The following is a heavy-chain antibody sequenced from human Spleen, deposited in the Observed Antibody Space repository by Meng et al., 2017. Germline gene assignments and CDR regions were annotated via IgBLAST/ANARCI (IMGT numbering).Heavy chain of an antibody. CDR3: ARVVRGVIADYYYYGMDV. D-gene: IGHD3-10*01. CDR2: IYYSGSTY. Sequence: GSLRLSCTVSGGSISSIIYYWGWIRQPPGKGLEWIGSIYYSGSTYYYNPSLKSRVTISVDTSKNQFSLKLSSVTAADTAVYYCARVVRGVIADYYYYGMDVWGQGTTVTVSS. V-gene: IGHV4-39*07. J-gene: IGHJ6*02. CDR1: GGSISSIIYY.